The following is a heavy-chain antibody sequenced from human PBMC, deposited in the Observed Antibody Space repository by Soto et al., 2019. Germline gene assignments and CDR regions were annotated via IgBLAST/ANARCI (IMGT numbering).Heavy chain of an antibody. D-gene: IGHD6-6*01. V-gene: IGHV3-49*03. CDR2: IRSKAYGGTT. CDR3: TRASSDIYYYYGMDV. CDR1: GFTFGDYA. J-gene: IGHJ6*02. Sequence: GGSLRLSCTASGFTFGDYAMSWFRQAPGKGLEWVGFIRSKAYGGTTEYAASVKGRFTISRDDSKSIAYLQMNSLKTEDTAVYYCTRASSDIYYYYGMDVWGQGTTVTVSS.